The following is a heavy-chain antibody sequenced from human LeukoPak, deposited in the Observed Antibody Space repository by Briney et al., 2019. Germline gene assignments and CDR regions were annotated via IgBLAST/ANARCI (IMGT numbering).Heavy chain of an antibody. CDR1: GFTFSSYA. Sequence: GGSLRLSCAASGFTFSSYAMSWVRQAPGKGLEWVSLIIGSGGSAYYADSVKGRFTISRDNSKSTLSLQINSLRAEDTAVFYCAKVRTGSGGYTYGVDYWGQGTLVTVSS. J-gene: IGHJ4*02. CDR2: IIGSGGSA. D-gene: IGHD5-18*01. CDR3: AKVRTGSGGYTYGVDY. V-gene: IGHV3-23*01.